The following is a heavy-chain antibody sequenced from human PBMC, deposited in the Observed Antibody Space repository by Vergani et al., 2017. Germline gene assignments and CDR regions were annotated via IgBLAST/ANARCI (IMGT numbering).Heavy chain of an antibody. CDR2: IGKDGINT. J-gene: IGHJ4*02. V-gene: IGHV3-30*02. Sequence: QVYLVESAGGVVQPGGSPRLSRAASGFTFSNLGMHRIRQAPGKGLEWLGYIGKDGINTRYRVAVKGRFTVSRANSKDILYLQMDSLRSEDTALYYCAKYLRDSTDGLPDSWGPGTLVIVSS. D-gene: IGHD2-21*02. CDR3: AKYLRDSTDGLPDS. CDR1: GFTFSNLG.